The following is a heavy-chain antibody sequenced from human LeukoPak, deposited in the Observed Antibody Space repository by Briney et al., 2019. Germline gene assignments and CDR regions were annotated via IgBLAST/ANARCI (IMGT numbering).Heavy chain of an antibody. CDR3: ARAEYSSSFFDY. CDR2: IYPGEADA. V-gene: IGHV5-51*01. Sequence: GEALKISCKGSGYSFTSYWIGWVRQMPGKGLEWLGIIYPGEADAKTYPSFQGQVTNSPAKYISTTYLQWSSLKAWDTAMCYCARAEYSSSFFDYWGQGNLVTVSS. CDR1: GYSFTSYW. D-gene: IGHD6-6*01. J-gene: IGHJ4*02.